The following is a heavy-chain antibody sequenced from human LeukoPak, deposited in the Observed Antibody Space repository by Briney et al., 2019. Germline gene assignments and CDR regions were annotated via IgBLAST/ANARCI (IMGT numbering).Heavy chain of an antibody. CDR1: GGSFSGYY. D-gene: IGHD2-15*01. J-gene: IGHJ2*01. CDR3: ARAHRQWSRYFDL. Sequence: PSETLSLTCAVYGGSFSGYYWSWIRQPPGKGLEWIGEINHSGSTNYNPSLKSRVTISVDTSKNQFSLKLSSVTAADTAVYYCARAHRQWSRYFDLWGRGTLVTVSS. V-gene: IGHV4-34*01. CDR2: INHSGST.